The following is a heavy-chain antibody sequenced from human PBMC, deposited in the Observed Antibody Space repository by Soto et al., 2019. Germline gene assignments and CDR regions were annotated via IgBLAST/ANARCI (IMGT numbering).Heavy chain of an antibody. D-gene: IGHD3-10*01. Sequence: QVQLQQWGAGLLKPSETLSLTCAVYGGSFSGYYWSWICQPPGKGLEWIGEINHSGSTNYNPSLKSRVTISVDTSKNQFSLKLSSVTAADTAVYYCARFRRVTMVRGVIWGFDPWGQGTLVTVSS. CDR1: GGSFSGYY. CDR3: ARFRRVTMVRGVIWGFDP. V-gene: IGHV4-34*01. CDR2: INHSGST. J-gene: IGHJ5*02.